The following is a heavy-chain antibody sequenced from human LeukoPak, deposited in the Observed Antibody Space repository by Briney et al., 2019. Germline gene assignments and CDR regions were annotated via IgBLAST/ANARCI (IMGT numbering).Heavy chain of an antibody. D-gene: IGHD1-26*01. CDR3: TRASGTYLRGAFDI. Sequence: GESLKISCKGPGYSFTSYWIAWVRQMPGKGLEWIGIIYPGDSDTRYSPSFQGQVHISADKSISTAYLQWSSLKASDTAMYYCTRASGTYLRGAFDIWGQGTMVTVSS. CDR1: GYSFTSYW. CDR2: IYPGDSDT. V-gene: IGHV5-51*01. J-gene: IGHJ3*02.